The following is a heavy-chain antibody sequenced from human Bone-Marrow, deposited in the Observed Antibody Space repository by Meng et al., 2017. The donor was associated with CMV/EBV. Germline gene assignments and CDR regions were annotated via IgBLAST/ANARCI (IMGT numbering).Heavy chain of an antibody. CDR3: ATAWGLGWFDP. V-gene: IGHV3-74*01. J-gene: IGHJ5*02. D-gene: IGHD3-16*01. Sequence: GESLKISCAASGFTFSSYWMHWVRQAPGKGLVWVSRINSDGSSTSYADSVKGRFTISRDNAKNTLYLQMSSLRSEDTAVYYCATAWGLGWFDPWGQGTLVTVSS. CDR2: INSDGSST. CDR1: GFTFSSYW.